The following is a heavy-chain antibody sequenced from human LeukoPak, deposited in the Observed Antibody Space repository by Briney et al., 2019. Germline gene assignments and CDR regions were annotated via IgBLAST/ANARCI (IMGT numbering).Heavy chain of an antibody. CDR2: IYTTGST. D-gene: IGHD5-18*01. Sequence: KPSQTLSLTCTVSGGSISSGSYYWSWIRQPAGKGLEWIGRIYTTGSTNYNRSLKSRITMSVDTSKKQFSLKLSSVTAADTAVYFCARGERSYGYPGDAFDMWGQGTMVTVSS. CDR1: GGSISSGSYY. J-gene: IGHJ3*02. CDR3: ARGERSYGYPGDAFDM. V-gene: IGHV4-61*02.